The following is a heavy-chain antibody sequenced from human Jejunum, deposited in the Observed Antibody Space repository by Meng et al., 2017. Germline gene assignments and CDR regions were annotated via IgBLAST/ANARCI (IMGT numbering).Heavy chain of an antibody. J-gene: IGHJ4*02. V-gene: IGHV1-18*01. D-gene: IGHD2/OR15-2a*01. CDR1: GYTFTNYQ. Sequence: QVQLVQSGVEVKEPGASVKVSCKTSGYTFTNYQTDWVRQAPGQGLEWMGWVNPNHGGASYAQKFQGRLTMTIDTSTTTVYMELRSLRSDDSALYYCARHSTDWSLDYWGQGTLVTVS. CDR3: ARHSTDWSLDY. CDR2: VNPNHGGA.